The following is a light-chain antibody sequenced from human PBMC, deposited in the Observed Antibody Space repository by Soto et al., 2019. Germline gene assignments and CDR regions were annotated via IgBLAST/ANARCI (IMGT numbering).Light chain of an antibody. CDR3: QVRDVWPT. CDR1: QSVSTS. V-gene: IGKV3-11*01. CDR2: DAS. Sequence: IVLTQSPATLSLSPGERAALSCRASQSVSTSLAWYQHKPGQAPRLIIYDASKRAPGIPPRFSGSGSGTDFTLTISSPEPEDFAVYYCQVRDVWPTFGQGTKVDIK. J-gene: IGKJ1*01.